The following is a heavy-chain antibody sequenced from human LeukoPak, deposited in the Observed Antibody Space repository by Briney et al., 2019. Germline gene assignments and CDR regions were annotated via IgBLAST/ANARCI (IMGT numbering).Heavy chain of an antibody. CDR1: GGSVSRGSYY. Sequence: SETLSLTCSVTGGSVSRGSYYWSWVRQPAGKGLEWIGRTYTDGSTNYNPSPKSRVSISTDTSKNQFSLKVTSVTAADTAVYYCARGPVVNSYYMDVWGKGTTVTVSS. V-gene: IGHV4-61*02. CDR2: TYTDGST. D-gene: IGHD2-15*01. J-gene: IGHJ6*03. CDR3: ARGPVVNSYYMDV.